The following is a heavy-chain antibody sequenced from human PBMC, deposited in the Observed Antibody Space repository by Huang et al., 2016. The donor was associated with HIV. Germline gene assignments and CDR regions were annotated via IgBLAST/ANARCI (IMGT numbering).Heavy chain of an antibody. V-gene: IGHV4-61*01. CDR1: GGSVSSGSYY. CDR3: ARDTPLGATTGFDY. Sequence: QVQLQESGPGLVKPSETLSLTCTVAGGSVSSGSYYWSWIRQRPGKGMEWIGYIYYSGSTNYNPALKIRVTISVDTSKNQFSLKLSSVTAADTAVYYCARDTPLGATTGFDYWGQGTLVTVSS. CDR2: IYYSGST. D-gene: IGHD1-26*01. J-gene: IGHJ4*02.